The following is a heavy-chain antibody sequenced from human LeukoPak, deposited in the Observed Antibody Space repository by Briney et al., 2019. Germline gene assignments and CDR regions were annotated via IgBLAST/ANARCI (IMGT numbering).Heavy chain of an antibody. CDR3: ARAAAVSAIPSD. CDR1: GFPFSNYW. CDR2: INSDGSIT. V-gene: IGHV3-74*01. J-gene: IGHJ4*02. Sequence: QPGGSLPLSCAASGFPFSNYWMHWVRQAPGKGLMWVSRINSDGSITSYADSVKGRFTISRDNAKNTLYLQMNSLRAEDTGVYYCARAAAVSAIPSDWGQGTLVIISS. D-gene: IGHD2-15*01.